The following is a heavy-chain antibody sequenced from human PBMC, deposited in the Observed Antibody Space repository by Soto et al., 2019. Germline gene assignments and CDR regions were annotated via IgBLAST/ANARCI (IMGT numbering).Heavy chain of an antibody. CDR2: INGDGSTR. D-gene: IGHD3-10*01. CDR3: VSGIYYKTKTVAGGYYYYYYGMDV. J-gene: IGHJ6*02. CDR1: GLIIRSRW. V-gene: IGHV3-74*01. Sequence: GGSLRLSCAASGLIIRSRWMHWVRQAPGKGLVWVSQINGDGSTRTYVDSVKDRFTISRDNAKNTLYLQMNRLRAEDTAVYYCVSGIYYKTKTVAGGYYYYYYGMDVWGQGTTVTVSS.